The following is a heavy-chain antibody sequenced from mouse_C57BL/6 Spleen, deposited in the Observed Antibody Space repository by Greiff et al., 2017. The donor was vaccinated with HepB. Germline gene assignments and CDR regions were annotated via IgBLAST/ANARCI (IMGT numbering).Heavy chain of an antibody. CDR3: ARGEGLLRFCWYFDV. CDR2: IYPGDGDT. V-gene: IGHV1-80*01. CDR1: GYAFSSYW. D-gene: IGHD2-3*01. J-gene: IGHJ1*03. Sequence: QVQLQQSGAELVKPGASVKISCKASGYAFSSYWMNWVKQRPGKGLEWIGQIYPGDGDTNYNGKFKGKATLTADKSSSTAYMQLSSLTSEDSAVYFCARGEGLLRFCWYFDVWGTGTTVTVSS.